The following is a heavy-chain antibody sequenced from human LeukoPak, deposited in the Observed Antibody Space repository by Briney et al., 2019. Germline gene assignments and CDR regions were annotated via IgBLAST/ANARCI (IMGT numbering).Heavy chain of an antibody. CDR3: ASLGRYCSGGSCYATFGY. CDR2: IXHSGST. V-gene: IGHV4-34*01. D-gene: IGHD2-15*01. CDR1: XGSFSGYX. J-gene: IGHJ4*02. Sequence: LXXAVYXGSFSGYXXXWXRQPPGKXXXWXGEIXHSGSTNYNPSLKSRVTISVDTSKNQFSLKLSSVTAADTAVYYCASLGRYCSGGSCYATFGYWGQGTLVTVSS.